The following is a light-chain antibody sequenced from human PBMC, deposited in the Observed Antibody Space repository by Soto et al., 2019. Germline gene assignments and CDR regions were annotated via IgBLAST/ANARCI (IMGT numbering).Light chain of an antibody. V-gene: IGKV1-5*03. J-gene: IGKJ2*01. Sequence: DIQLTQSPSTLSASVGDRVTITCRASQSIRSWLAWYQQKPGKAPKLLIYKASSLESGVPSRFRGSGSGTEFTLTISSLQPDDVATYYCQQYNSFPYTFGQGTKLEIK. CDR1: QSIRSW. CDR3: QQYNSFPYT. CDR2: KAS.